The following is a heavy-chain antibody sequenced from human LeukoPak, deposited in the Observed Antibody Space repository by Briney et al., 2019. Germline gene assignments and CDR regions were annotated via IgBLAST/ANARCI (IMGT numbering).Heavy chain of an antibody. CDR1: GFTFSSRA. CDR2: IRGSGDAT. V-gene: IGHV3-23*01. Sequence: GGSLRLSCAASGFTFSSRAMSWVRQVPGKGLGWVSGIRGSGDATYYADSVKGRFTISRDNSKNTVNLKMNNLGVEYTAVYFCARDGYRAVIGTLDNWGPGTLVTVSS. J-gene: IGHJ4*02. D-gene: IGHD6-13*01. CDR3: ARDGYRAVIGTLDN.